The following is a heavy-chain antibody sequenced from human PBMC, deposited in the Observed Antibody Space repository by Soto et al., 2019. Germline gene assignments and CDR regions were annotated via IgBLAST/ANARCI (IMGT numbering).Heavy chain of an antibody. CDR2: IYPGDSDT. CDR1: GYSFTSYW. D-gene: IGHD3-3*01. J-gene: IGHJ6*02. V-gene: IGHV5-51*01. Sequence: GESLKISFKGSGYSFTSYWIGLVRQMHGKVLEWMVIIYPGDSDTRYSPSFQGQVTISADKSISTAYLQWRSLKDSDTAMYYCARNRAPITIFGYYYGMDVWRQGTTVTVSS. CDR3: ARNRAPITIFGYYYGMDV.